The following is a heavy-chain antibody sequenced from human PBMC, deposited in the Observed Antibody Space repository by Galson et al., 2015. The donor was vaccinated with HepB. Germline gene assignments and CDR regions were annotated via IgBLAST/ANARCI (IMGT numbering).Heavy chain of an antibody. J-gene: IGHJ4*02. Sequence: SLRLSCAASGFDFSKYAMYWVHQTPAKGLEWVAVIWFDGSDEYYADSVKGRFTISRDNSKNTLYLQMNRLRAEDTGIYYCARDVGYNSGSIDYWGQGTLVTVSS. CDR1: GFDFSKYA. D-gene: IGHD6-19*01. CDR2: IWFDGSDE. V-gene: IGHV3-33*07. CDR3: ARDVGYNSGSIDY.